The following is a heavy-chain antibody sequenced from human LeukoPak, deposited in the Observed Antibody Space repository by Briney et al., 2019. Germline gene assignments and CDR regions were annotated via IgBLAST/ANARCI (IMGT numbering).Heavy chain of an antibody. CDR3: ASISQGEVGATSGNY. CDR2: IIPIFGTA. V-gene: IGHV1-69*05. J-gene: IGHJ4*02. Sequence: SVSVSCKASVGTFSSYAISWVRQPPGQGLEWMGGIIPIFGTANYAQKFQGRVTITKDESTSTAYMELSSLRSEDTAVYYCASISQGEVGATSGNYWGQGTLVTVSS. CDR1: VGTFSSYA. D-gene: IGHD1-26*01.